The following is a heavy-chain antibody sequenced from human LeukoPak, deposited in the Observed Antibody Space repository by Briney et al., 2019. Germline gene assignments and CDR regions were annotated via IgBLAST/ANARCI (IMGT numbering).Heavy chain of an antibody. J-gene: IGHJ4*02. V-gene: IGHV3-48*01. D-gene: IGHD6-19*01. CDR2: ISSSSSTI. CDR1: GFTFSSYS. CDR3: ARDIAVAGLDY. Sequence: GGTQRLSCAASGFTFSSYSMNWVRQAPGKGLEWVSYISSSSSTIYYADSVKGRFTISRDNAKNSLYLQMNSLRAEDTAVYYCARDIAVAGLDYWGQGTLVTVSS.